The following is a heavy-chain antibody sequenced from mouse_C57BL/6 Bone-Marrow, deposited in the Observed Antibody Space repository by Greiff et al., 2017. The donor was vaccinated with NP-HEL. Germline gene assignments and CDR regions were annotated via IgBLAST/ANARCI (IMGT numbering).Heavy chain of an antibody. V-gene: IGHV1-72*01. J-gene: IGHJ2*01. CDR2: SDPNSGGT. CDR3: AREIYLGDYFDY. Sequence: QVQLQQPGAELVKPGASVKLSCKASGYTFTSYWMHWVKQRPGRGLEWIGRSDPNSGGTKYNEKFKSKATLTVDKPSSTAYMQLSSLTSEDSAVYYCAREIYLGDYFDYWGQGTTLTVSS. D-gene: IGHD2-1*01. CDR1: GYTFTSYW.